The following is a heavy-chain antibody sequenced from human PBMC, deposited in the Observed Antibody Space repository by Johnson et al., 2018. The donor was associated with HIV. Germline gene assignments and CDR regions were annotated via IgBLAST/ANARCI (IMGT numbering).Heavy chain of an antibody. CDR1: AFSFSNYP. CDR3: ATGDDDGF. V-gene: IGHV3-30*04. D-gene: IGHD5-12*01. J-gene: IGHJ3*01. CDR2: ISYDGRNK. Sequence: QVQLVESGGGVVQPGRSLRLSCAASAFSFSNYPMHWVRQAPGKGLEWVAVISYDGRNKYYTDSVKGRFTISRDNSKNTLYLQMNSLNTDDTAFYYCATGDDDGFLGQGTMVTVSS.